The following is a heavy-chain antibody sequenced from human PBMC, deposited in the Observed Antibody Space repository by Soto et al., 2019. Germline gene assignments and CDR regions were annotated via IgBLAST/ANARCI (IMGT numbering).Heavy chain of an antibody. CDR2: INHVGGT. CDR1: GGFLSEPY. D-gene: IGHD3-16*01. J-gene: IGHJ5*02. CDR3: VRIRYQLPSSVLWLDP. Sequence: SETLSLTCAVYGGFLSEPYWTWIRQPPGKGLEWIGEINHVGGTNYNPSLKSRVTMSVDTSQNQFSLRLISVTAADTAMYFCVRIRYQLPSSVLWLDPWGQGTRVTVSS. V-gene: IGHV4-34*01.